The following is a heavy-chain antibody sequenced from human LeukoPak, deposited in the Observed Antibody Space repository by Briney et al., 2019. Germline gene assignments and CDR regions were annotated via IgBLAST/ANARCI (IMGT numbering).Heavy chain of an antibody. CDR1: GYTLTELS. CDR3: STGPHHKAPAVEF. V-gene: IGHV1-24*01. CDR2: FDPEDGET. J-gene: IGHJ4*02. Sequence: ASVKASCKVSGYTLTELSMHWVRQAPGKGLEWMGGFDPEDGETIYAQKFQGRVTMTEDTSTDTAYMELRSLRSEDTAIYYCSTGPHHKAPAVEFWGQGTLVTVSS.